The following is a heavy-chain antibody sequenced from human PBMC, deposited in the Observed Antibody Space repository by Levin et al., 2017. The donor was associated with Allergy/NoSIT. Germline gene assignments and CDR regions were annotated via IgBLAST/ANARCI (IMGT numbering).Heavy chain of an antibody. V-gene: IGHV5-51*01. CDR3: ARLGLPATPSVYYYGMDV. CDR2: IYPGDAET. CDR1: GYSFTTYW. Sequence: GESLKISCKGSGYSFTTYWIAWVRQMPGKGQEWMGIIYPGDAETTYSPSFQGKVTISADKSISTAYLQWTSLKASDTAMYYCARLGLPATPSVYYYGMDVWGQGTTVTVSS. J-gene: IGHJ6*02. D-gene: IGHD4-23*01.